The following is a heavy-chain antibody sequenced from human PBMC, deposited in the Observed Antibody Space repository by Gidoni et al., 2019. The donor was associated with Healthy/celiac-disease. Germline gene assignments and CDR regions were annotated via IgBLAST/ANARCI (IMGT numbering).Heavy chain of an antibody. J-gene: IGHJ3*02. CDR3: ARPRLRSSAGAFDI. CDR1: GFPLRSYW. CDR2: IKQDGSEK. D-gene: IGHD6-6*01. V-gene: IGHV3-7*01. Sequence: DVQLVESGGGLVQPGGSVRLPCAASGFPLRSYWRSWARQAPGKGLEWVANIKQDGSEKYYVDSVKGRFTISRDNAKNSLYLQMNSLRAEDTAVYYCARPRLRSSAGAFDIWGQGTMVTVSS.